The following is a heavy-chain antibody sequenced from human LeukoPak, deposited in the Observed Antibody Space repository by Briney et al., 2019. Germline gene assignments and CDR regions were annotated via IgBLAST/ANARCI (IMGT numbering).Heavy chain of an antibody. D-gene: IGHD1-26*01. V-gene: IGHV3-43*01. CDR2: ISWDGGST. CDR1: GFTFDDYT. J-gene: IGHJ6*02. CDR3: TKDIRVSGSYYAYYYYGMDV. Sequence: GGSLRLSCAASGFTFDDYTMHWVRQAPGRGLEWVSLISWDGGSTYYADSVKGRFTISRDNSKNSLYLQMNRLRTEDTALYYCTKDIRVSGSYYAYYYYGMDVWGQGTTVTVSS.